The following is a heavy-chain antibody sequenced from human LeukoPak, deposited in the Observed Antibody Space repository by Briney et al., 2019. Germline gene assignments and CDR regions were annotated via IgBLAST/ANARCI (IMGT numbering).Heavy chain of an antibody. CDR3: ARAVLPTYYYDSSGEGYAFDI. Sequence: PSETLSLTCTVSGGSISSYYWSWIRQPPGKGLEWIGYIYYSGSTNYNPSLKSRVTISLDTSKNQFSLKLSSVTAADTAVYYCARAVLPTYYYDSSGEGYAFDIWGQGTMVTVSS. J-gene: IGHJ3*02. CDR1: GGSISSYY. CDR2: IYYSGST. D-gene: IGHD3-22*01. V-gene: IGHV4-59*01.